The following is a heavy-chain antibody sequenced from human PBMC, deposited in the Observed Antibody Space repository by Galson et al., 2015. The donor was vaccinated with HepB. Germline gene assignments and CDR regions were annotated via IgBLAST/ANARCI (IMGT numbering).Heavy chain of an antibody. D-gene: IGHD3-10*01. CDR2: INTNTGDP. CDR1: GYTFTKSE. J-gene: IGHJ4*02. Sequence: SVKVSCKASGYTFTKSEMNWVRQAPGQGPEWMGWINTNTGDPTYAQGFKRRFVFSVDASVNTAYLQISSLKAEDTAVYYCVRESVATMVRGVLDFWGQGTLVTVSS. CDR3: VRESVATMVRGVLDF. V-gene: IGHV7-4-1*02.